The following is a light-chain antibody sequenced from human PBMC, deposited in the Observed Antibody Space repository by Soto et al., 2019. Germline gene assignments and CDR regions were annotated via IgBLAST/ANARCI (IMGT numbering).Light chain of an antibody. CDR2: EVS. Sequence: QSVLTQPASVSGSPGQSITISCTGTSSDDGSYNLVSWYQQHPGKAPKLMIYEVSKRPSGVSNRFSGSKSGNTASLTISGLQAEDEADYYCCSYAGSSTSYVFGTGTKVTVL. V-gene: IGLV2-23*02. J-gene: IGLJ1*01. CDR1: SSDDGSYNL. CDR3: CSYAGSSTSYV.